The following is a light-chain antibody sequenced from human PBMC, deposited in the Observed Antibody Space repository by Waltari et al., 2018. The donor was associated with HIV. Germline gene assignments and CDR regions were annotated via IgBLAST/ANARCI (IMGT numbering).Light chain of an antibody. CDR3: QVWERGGVRPYV. Sequence: SYDLTQAPSLSVAPGQTAPIPCEGNNIRSNSVPWYQQRPGQAPVLFIYNDDDRPSVTPDRFSVSNAGNTATLTIERVEAGDEADYVCQVWERGGVRPYVFGTGTKV. CDR1: NIRSNS. V-gene: IGLV3-21*01. CDR2: NDD. J-gene: IGLJ1*01.